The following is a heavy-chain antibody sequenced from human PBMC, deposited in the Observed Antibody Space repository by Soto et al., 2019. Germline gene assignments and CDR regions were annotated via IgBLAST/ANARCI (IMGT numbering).Heavy chain of an antibody. CDR3: TRGRVGYCSSTTSCYFFDY. Sequence: NPGGSLRLSCTTSGFTFGDYAMSWCRQAPGKGLEWVGFITSKGYGGTTEYAASVKGRFTISRDDSKSIAYLQMNSLKTEDTAVYFCTRGRVGYCSSTTSCYFFDYWGQGALVTVSS. CDR1: GFTFGDYA. J-gene: IGHJ4*02. D-gene: IGHD2-2*01. V-gene: IGHV3-49*05. CDR2: ITSKGYGGTT.